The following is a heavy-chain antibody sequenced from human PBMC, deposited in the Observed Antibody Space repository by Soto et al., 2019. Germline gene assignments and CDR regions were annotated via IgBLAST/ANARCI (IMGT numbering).Heavy chain of an antibody. CDR2: INHSGST. V-gene: IGHV4-34*01. CDR3: ARGPAAGARFDY. D-gene: IGHD6-13*01. CDR1: GGSFSGYY. J-gene: IGHJ4*02. Sequence: QVQLQQWGAGLLKPSETLSLTCAVYGGSFSGYYWSWIRQPPGKGLEWIGEINHSGSTNYNPSLKSRVTISVDTSKNQFSLKLSSVTAADTAVYYCARGPAAGARFDYWGQGTLVTVSS.